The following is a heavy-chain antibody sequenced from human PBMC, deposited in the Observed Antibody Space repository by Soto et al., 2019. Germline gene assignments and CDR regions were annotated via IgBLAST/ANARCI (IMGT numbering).Heavy chain of an antibody. D-gene: IGHD2-2*03. CDR3: AREGNLGRWIQPLDS. CDR1: GGSVSSASYY. Sequence: PSETLSLTCTVPGGSVSSASYYWSWIRQPQGKGLEWIGYIHYNESTNYNPSLKSRVTMSVDTSKNHFSLKLISVTTADTAVYFCAREGNLGRWIQPLDSWGQGTLVTVSS. V-gene: IGHV4-61*03. J-gene: IGHJ4*02. CDR2: IHYNEST.